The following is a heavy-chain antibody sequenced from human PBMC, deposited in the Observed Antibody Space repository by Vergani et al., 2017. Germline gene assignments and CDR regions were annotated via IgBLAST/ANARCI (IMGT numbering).Heavy chain of an antibody. D-gene: IGHD1-1*01. Sequence: LEESGGGSVKPGGSLRLSCAASGFKFSDHYMSWIRQAPGKGLEWVSHISPGASTVSYTDSLTGRFTVSRDNDINSLTLDMTTLRVEDTAVYYCAKNPGIYTTRYYYAMDVWGQGTTFTVSS. CDR1: GFKFSDHY. V-gene: IGHV3-11*04. CDR2: ISPGASTV. CDR3: AKNPGIYTTRYYYAMDV. J-gene: IGHJ6*02.